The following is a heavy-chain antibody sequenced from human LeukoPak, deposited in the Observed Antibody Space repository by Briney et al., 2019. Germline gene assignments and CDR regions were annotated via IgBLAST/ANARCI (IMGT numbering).Heavy chain of an antibody. CDR3: AREPRRFGD. V-gene: IGHV1-8*01. CDR1: GYTFTSYD. CDR2: MNPNSGYT. Sequence: ASVKVSCKASGYTFTSYDINWVRQATGQGLERLGYMNPNSGYTGYAQKFQGRVTMTSDTSINTAYMELSSLRSEDTAVYYCAREPRRFGDWGQGTLVTVSS. D-gene: IGHD3-10*01. J-gene: IGHJ4*02.